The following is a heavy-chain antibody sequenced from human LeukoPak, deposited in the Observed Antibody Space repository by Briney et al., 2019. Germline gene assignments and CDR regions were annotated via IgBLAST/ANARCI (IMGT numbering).Heavy chain of an antibody. CDR2: IYDSGST. J-gene: IGHJ6*03. Sequence: GSLRLSCAASGFTFSSYWMNWVRQAPGKGLEWIGEIYDSGSTNYNPSLKSRVSISVDKSKKQFSLKVSSVTAADTAVYYCARVSFRTYYDFWSGSWEVGYYYYMDVWGKGTTVTVSS. D-gene: IGHD3-3*01. CDR1: GFTFSSYW. CDR3: ARVSFRTYYDFWSGSWEVGYYYYMDV. V-gene: IGHV4-4*02.